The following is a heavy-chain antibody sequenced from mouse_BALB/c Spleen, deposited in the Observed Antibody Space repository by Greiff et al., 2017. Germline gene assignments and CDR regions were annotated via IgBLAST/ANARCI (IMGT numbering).Heavy chain of an antibody. D-gene: IGHD2-2*01. CDR1: GYTFTSYV. CDR2: INPYNDGT. Sequence: EVQLQQSGPELVKPGASVKMSCKASGYTFTSYVMHWVKQKPGQGLEWIGYINPYNDGTKYNEKFKGKATLTSDKSSSTAYMELSSLTSEDSAVYYCARYYGYDRGLDYAMDYWGQGTSVTVSS. J-gene: IGHJ4*01. V-gene: IGHV1-14*01. CDR3: ARYYGYDRGLDYAMDY.